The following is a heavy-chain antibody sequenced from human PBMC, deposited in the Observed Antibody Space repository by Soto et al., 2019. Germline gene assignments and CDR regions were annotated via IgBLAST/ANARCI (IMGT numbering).Heavy chain of an antibody. CDR2: IYYSGST. V-gene: IGHV4-59*01. CDR3: ARAPRGNYGYPSYFDY. J-gene: IGHJ4*02. Sequence: QVQLQESGPGLVKPSETLSLTCTVSGGSISSYYWSWIRQPPGKGLEWIGYIYYSGSTNYNPSLKSRVTLSVDTSKNQFSLTLSSVTAADTAVYYCARAPRGNYGYPSYFDYWGQGTLVTVSS. D-gene: IGHD3-10*01. CDR1: GGSISSYY.